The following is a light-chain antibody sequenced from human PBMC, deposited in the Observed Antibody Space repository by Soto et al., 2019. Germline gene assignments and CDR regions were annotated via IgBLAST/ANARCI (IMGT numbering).Light chain of an antibody. CDR2: GAS. Sequence: EIVLTQSPGTLSLSPGERVTLSCRASQSVSSSYLAWYQQKPGQAPRLLFYGASSRATGIPDRFSGSGSGTDFILTISRLEPDDFAVYYCQQYGSSPRTFGQGTKVDIK. V-gene: IGKV3-20*01. CDR1: QSVSSSY. J-gene: IGKJ1*01. CDR3: QQYGSSPRT.